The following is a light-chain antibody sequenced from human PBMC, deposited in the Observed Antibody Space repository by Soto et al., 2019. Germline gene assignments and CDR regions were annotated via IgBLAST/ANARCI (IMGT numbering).Light chain of an antibody. J-gene: IGLJ3*02. CDR3: SAWDDNLNGPL. V-gene: IGLV1-44*01. Sequence: QSVLTQPPSLSGTPGQRVTISCSGSNSNIGRYSVNWYQHFPGTAPKILIYSDDERPSGVRDRFSGSKSGTSASLAISGLQSEYEAEYYCSAWDDNLNGPLFGGWTKLTVL. CDR1: NSNIGRYS. CDR2: SDD.